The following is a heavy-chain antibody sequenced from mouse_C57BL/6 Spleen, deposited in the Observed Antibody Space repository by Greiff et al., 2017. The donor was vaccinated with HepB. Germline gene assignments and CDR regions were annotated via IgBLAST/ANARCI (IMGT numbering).Heavy chain of an antibody. Sequence: QVHVKQPGAELVKPGASVKLSCKASGYTFTSYWMQWVKQRPGQGLEWIGEIDPSDSYTNYNQKFKGKATLTVDTSSSTAYMQLSSLTSEDSAVYYCARGGITTRYFDVWGTGTTVTVSS. D-gene: IGHD1-1*01. CDR1: GYTFTSYW. CDR3: ARGGITTRYFDV. J-gene: IGHJ1*03. CDR2: IDPSDSYT. V-gene: IGHV1-50*01.